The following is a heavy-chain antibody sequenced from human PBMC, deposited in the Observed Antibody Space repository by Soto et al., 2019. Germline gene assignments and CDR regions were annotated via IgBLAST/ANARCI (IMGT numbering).Heavy chain of an antibody. D-gene: IGHD2-15*01. V-gene: IGHV3-21*01. CDR1: GFTFSSYS. Sequence: EVPLVESGGGLVKPGGSLRLSCAASGFTFSSYSMNWVRQAPGKGLEWVSSISSSSSYIYYADSVKGRFTISRDNAKNSLYLQMNSLRAEDTAVYYCARDRCSGGSCYPPIDYWGQGTLVTVSS. CDR2: ISSSSSYI. CDR3: ARDRCSGGSCYPPIDY. J-gene: IGHJ4*02.